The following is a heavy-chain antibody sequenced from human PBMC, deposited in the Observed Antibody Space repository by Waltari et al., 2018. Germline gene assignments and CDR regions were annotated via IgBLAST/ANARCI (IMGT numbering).Heavy chain of an antibody. D-gene: IGHD3-10*01. CDR1: GGSFSGYY. CDR2: INHSGST. CDR3: ARGPPARRFGELRGPFDY. J-gene: IGHJ4*02. V-gene: IGHV4-34*01. Sequence: QVQLQQWGAGLLKPSETLSLTCAVYGGSFSGYYWSWIRQPPGKGLEWIGEINHSGSTNYNPSLKRRVTISVDTSKNQFSLKLSSVTAADTAVYYCARGPPARRFGELRGPFDYWGQGTLVTVSS.